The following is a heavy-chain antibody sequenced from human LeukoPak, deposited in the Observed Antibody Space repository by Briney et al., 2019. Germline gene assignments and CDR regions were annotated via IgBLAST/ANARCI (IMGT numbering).Heavy chain of an antibody. D-gene: IGHD5-18*01. CDR1: GFIFSSYS. J-gene: IGHJ4*02. CDR3: AREPSRVYGYGLDY. Sequence: PGGSLRLSCAASGFIFSSYSMNWVRQAPGKGLEWVSYISNSGTTIYYADSVKGRFTISRDNAKNLLYLQMNSLRAEDTAVYFCAREPSRVYGYGLDYWGQGTLVTVSS. CDR2: ISNSGTTI. V-gene: IGHV3-48*04.